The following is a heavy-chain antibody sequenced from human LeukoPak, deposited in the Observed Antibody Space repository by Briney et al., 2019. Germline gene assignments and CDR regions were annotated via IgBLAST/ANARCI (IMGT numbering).Heavy chain of an antibody. V-gene: IGHV4-59*11. Sequence: SETLSLTCTVSGGSISSHYWSWIRQPPGKGLEWIGYIYYSGSTNYNPSLKSRVTISVGTSKNQFSLKLSSMTAADTAVYYCARVGRFFDWGQGTLVTVSS. CDR2: IYYSGST. CDR3: ARVGRFFD. J-gene: IGHJ4*02. CDR1: GGSISSHY. D-gene: IGHD3-3*01.